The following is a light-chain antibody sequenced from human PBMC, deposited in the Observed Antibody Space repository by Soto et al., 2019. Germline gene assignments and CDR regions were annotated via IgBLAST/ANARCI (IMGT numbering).Light chain of an antibody. V-gene: IGKV1-6*01. Sequence: IQMTQSPSSLSASVGDRVTITCRASQGIRNDLGWYQQKPGKAPKLLIYGASSLESGVPPRFSGDGSGTEFTLTISSLQRDDFGIYYCQQYSRLWSVGQGTKVDIK. CDR3: QQYSRLWS. J-gene: IGKJ1*01. CDR2: GAS. CDR1: QGIRND.